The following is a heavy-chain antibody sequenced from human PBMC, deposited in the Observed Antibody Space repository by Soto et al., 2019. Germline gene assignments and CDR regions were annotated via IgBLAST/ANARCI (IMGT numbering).Heavy chain of an antibody. Sequence: QVQLQESGPGLVKPSQTLSLTCTVSGGSISSGGYYWSWIRQHPGKGLEWIGYIYYSGSTYYNPSLKSRVTISVDTSKNQFSLKLSSVTAADTAVYSCASDGSGSYYNEYYGMDVWGQGTTVTVSS. J-gene: IGHJ6*02. CDR1: GGSISSGGYY. V-gene: IGHV4-31*03. CDR3: ASDGSGSYYNEYYGMDV. D-gene: IGHD3-10*01. CDR2: IYYSGST.